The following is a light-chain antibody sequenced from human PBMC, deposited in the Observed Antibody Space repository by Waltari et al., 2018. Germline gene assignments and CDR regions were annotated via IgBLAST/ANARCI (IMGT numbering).Light chain of an antibody. Sequence: QSVLTQPPSASGTPGQRVTISCSGNRSNIGTNYVSWYQQFPGMAPKVLIHSNRGRPPGVPERSSGSKSGTSASLAISGLRSEDEADYYCAAWDDSMSGHYVFGTGTKVTVL. CDR2: SNR. CDR1: RSNIGTNY. V-gene: IGLV1-47*02. J-gene: IGLJ1*01. CDR3: AAWDDSMSGHYV.